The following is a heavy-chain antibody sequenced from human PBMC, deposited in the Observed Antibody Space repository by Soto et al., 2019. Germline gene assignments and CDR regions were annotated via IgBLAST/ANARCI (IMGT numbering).Heavy chain of an antibody. CDR2: ISAYNGNT. D-gene: IGHD3-22*01. V-gene: IGHV1-18*04. CDR3: ARDRPYYDSSGYSPFDY. J-gene: IGHJ4*02. Sequence: ASVKVSCKASGYTFTNYGISWVRQAPGQGLEWMGWISAYNGNTNYAQKLQGRVTMTTDTSTSTAYMELRSLRSDDTAVYYCARDRPYYDSSGYSPFDYWGQGTLVTVSS. CDR1: GYTFTNYG.